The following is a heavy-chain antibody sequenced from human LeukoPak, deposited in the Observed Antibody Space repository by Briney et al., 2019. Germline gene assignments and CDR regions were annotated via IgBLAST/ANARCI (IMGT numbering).Heavy chain of an antibody. J-gene: IGHJ4*02. CDR3: ATYRQVLLPFES. CDR2: IFPSGGEI. V-gene: IGHV3-23*01. Sequence: PWGSLSLSCAASGFTFSTFAMIWVRQPPGKGLEWVSSIFPSGGEIHYADSVRGRFTISRDNSKSTLSLQMNSLRAEDTAIYYCATYRQVLLPFESWGQGTLVTVSS. D-gene: IGHD2-8*02. CDR1: GFTFSTFA.